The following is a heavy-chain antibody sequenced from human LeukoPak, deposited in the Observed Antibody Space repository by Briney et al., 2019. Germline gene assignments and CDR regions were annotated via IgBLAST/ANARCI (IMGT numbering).Heavy chain of an antibody. CDR2: ISGSGGST. J-gene: IGHJ4*02. CDR3: AKAPIGYSFGLFDY. V-gene: IGHV3-23*01. CDR1: GFTFSSYA. D-gene: IGHD5-18*01. Sequence: PGGSLRLSCAASGFTFSSYAMSWVRQAPGKGLEWVSAISGSGGSTYYADSVKGRFTISRDNSKNTLYLQMNGLRAEDTAVYYCAKAPIGYSFGLFDYWGQGTLVTVSS.